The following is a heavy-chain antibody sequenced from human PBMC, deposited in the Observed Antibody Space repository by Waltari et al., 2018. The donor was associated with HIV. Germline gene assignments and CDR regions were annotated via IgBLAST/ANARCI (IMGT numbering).Heavy chain of an antibody. J-gene: IGHJ4*02. CDR1: RDSLSSITAA. D-gene: IGHD4-17*01. V-gene: IGHV6-1*02. CDR2: TYYRSEWRF. CDR3: VRDSYGFDI. Sequence: QVRLQQSGPGVMKTSQTLSLTCDISRDSLSSITAAWNWVRRSPSRGFEWLGKTYYRSEWRFDYSGSMKGRLSISVDIAMNQFSLHLTSLIPDDTATYYCVRDSYGFDIWGQGNPV.